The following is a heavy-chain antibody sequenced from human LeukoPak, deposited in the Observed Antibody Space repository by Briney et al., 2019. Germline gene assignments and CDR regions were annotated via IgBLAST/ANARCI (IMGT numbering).Heavy chain of an antibody. Sequence: SETLSLTCTVSGGSISSSSYYWGWIRQPPGKGLEWIGSIYYSGSTYYNPSLKSRVTISVDTSKNQFSLKLSSVTAADTAVYYCARQVDSSGYYSSFDYWGQGTLVTVSS. CDR3: ARQVDSSGYYSSFDY. CDR1: GGSISSSSYY. D-gene: IGHD3-22*01. J-gene: IGHJ4*02. CDR2: IYYSGST. V-gene: IGHV4-39*01.